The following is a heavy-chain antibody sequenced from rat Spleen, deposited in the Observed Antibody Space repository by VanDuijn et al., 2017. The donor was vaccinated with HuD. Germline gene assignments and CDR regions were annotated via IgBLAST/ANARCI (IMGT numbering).Heavy chain of an antibody. D-gene: IGHD1-5*01. CDR2: ISYDGGST. CDR1: GFTFSDYG. J-gene: IGHJ2*01. V-gene: IGHV5-20*01. Sequence: EVQLVASGGDLVQPGRSLRLSCAASGFTFSDYGMSWVRQTPTKGLEWVAYISYDGGSTYYRDSVKGRFTISRDNAKSTLYLQMDSLRSEDTATYYCTTHLNNIGTSYFDYWGQGVMVTVSS. CDR3: TTHLNNIGTSYFDY.